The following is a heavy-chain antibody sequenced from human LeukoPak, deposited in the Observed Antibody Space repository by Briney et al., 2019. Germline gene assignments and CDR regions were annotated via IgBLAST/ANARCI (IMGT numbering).Heavy chain of an antibody. J-gene: IGHJ4*02. CDR3: ARSYGDYLFDY. D-gene: IGHD4-17*01. CDR1: GGSITSSYW. Sequence: SGTLSLTCAVSGGSITSSYWWSWVRQPPGKGLEWIGEIYHSGSTNYNPSLRSRVTISVDKSKNQFSLKLTSVTAADTAVYYCARSYGDYLFDYWGQGTLVTVSS. CDR2: IYHSGST. V-gene: IGHV4-4*02.